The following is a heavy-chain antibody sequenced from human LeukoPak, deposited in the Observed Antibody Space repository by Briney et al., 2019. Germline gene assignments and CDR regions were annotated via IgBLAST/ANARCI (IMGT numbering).Heavy chain of an antibody. J-gene: IGHJ6*02. CDR2: INPNSGGT. CDR3: ATISSSYAHYYYYGMDV. D-gene: IGHD6-13*01. Sequence: ASVKVSCKASGYTFTGYYMHWVRQAPGQGLEWMGWINPNSGGTNYAQKFQGRVTMTRDTSISTAYMELSRLRSDDTAVYYCATISSSYAHYYYYGMDVWGQGTTVTVSS. CDR1: GYTFTGYY. V-gene: IGHV1-2*02.